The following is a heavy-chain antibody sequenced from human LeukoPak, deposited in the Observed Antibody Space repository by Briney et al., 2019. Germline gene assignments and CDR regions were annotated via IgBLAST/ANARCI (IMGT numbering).Heavy chain of an antibody. Sequence: SETLSLTCTVSGGSISPYYLSWIRQPPGKGLEWLGYIYYSGNTDYNPSLKSRVAISVDTSKNQFSLKLSSVTAADTAVYYCARSTGSTMFIDYWGQGTLVTVSS. CDR2: IYYSGNT. V-gene: IGHV4-59*01. CDR3: ARSTGSTMFIDY. CDR1: GGSISPYY. D-gene: IGHD3-10*02. J-gene: IGHJ4*02.